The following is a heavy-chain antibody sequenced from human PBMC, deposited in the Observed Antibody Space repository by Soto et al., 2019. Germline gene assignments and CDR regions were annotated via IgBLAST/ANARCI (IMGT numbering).Heavy chain of an antibody. Sequence: YISRIRKKPGKGLEWVSVIYSGGSTYYADSVKGRFTISRDNSKNTLYLQMNSLRAEDTAVYYCARDKEGDILTGLKGLITRNRCRYYSCYMDAWGKGTTVT. V-gene: IGHV3-66*01. CDR3: ARDKEGDILTGLKGLITRNRCRYYSCYMDA. CDR1: Y. D-gene: IGHD3-9*01. CDR2: IYSGGST. J-gene: IGHJ6*03.